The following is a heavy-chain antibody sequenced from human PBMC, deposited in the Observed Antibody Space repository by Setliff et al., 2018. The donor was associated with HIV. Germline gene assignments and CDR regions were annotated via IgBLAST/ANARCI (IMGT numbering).Heavy chain of an antibody. CDR3: ARLIGRYGVVVRPNGHAFDV. D-gene: IGHD3-3*01. J-gene: IGHJ3*01. V-gene: IGHV4-34*01. Sequence: PSETLSLTCAVYGGSFSGYHWSWIRQPPGKGLEWIGEINHTGSSNYNPSLKSRVIILLDPPKNQFSLRLSSVTAADTAVYYCARLIGRYGVVVRPNGHAFDVWGQGTMVTVSS. CDR1: GGSFSGYH. CDR2: INHTGSS.